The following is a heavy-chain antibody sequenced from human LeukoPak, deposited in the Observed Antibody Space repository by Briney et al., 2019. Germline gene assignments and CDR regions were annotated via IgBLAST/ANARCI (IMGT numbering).Heavy chain of an antibody. CDR2: MNPNSGNT. D-gene: IGHD2-2*01. Sequence: ASVKVSCKASGYTFTSYDINWVRQATGQGLEWMGWMNPNSGNTGYAQKFQGRVTMTRNTSISTAYMELSSLRSEDTAVYYCASNIVVVPAAIDQYFQHWGQGTLVTVSS. CDR1: GYTFTSYD. CDR3: ASNIVVVPAAIDQYFQH. J-gene: IGHJ1*01. V-gene: IGHV1-8*01.